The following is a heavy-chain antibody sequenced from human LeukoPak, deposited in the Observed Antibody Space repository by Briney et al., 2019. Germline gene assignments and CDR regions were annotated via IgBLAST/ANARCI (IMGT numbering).Heavy chain of an antibody. V-gene: IGHV3-23*01. D-gene: IGHD3-10*01. CDR1: GFTFSTYG. CDR3: AKPEPHTYVLGSYCSDC. Sequence: GGSLRLSCAASGFTFSTYGMTWVRQAPGKGLEWVSSITSGGNTYYADSVKGRFTISRDNSKNTLYLQMNSLRAEDTAVYYCAKPEPHTYVLGSYCSDCWGQGTLVTVSS. CDR2: ITSGGNT. J-gene: IGHJ4*02.